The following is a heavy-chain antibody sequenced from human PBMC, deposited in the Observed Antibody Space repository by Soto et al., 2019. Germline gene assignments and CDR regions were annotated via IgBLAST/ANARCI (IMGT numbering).Heavy chain of an antibody. D-gene: IGHD5-18*01. CDR3: ARAKAGYSYCYWTLENYYCGMDV. Sequence: PGESLKISCKGSGYSFTSYWIGWVRQMPGKGLEWMGIIYPGDSDTRYSPSFQGQVTISADKSISTAYLQWSSLKASDTAMYYCARAKAGYSYCYWTLENYYCGMDVWGQGTTVTVS. CDR1: GYSFTSYW. V-gene: IGHV5-51*01. J-gene: IGHJ6*02. CDR2: IYPGDSDT.